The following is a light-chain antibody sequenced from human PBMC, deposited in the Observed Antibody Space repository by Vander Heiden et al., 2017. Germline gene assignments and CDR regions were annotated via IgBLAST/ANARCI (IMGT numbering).Light chain of an antibody. Sequence: EIVLTQSPGTLSLFPGERATLSCRASQSVSSSYLAWYQQKPGQAPRLLIYGASSRATGIPDRFSGSESGTDFTLTISRLEPEDFAVYYCQQYGSSPGTFGQGTKLEIK. CDR2: GAS. J-gene: IGKJ2*01. CDR3: QQYGSSPGT. V-gene: IGKV3-20*01. CDR1: QSVSSSY.